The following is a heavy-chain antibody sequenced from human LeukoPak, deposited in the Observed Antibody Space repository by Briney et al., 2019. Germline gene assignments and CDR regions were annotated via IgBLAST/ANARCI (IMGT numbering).Heavy chain of an antibody. CDR3: ARLPGLLDAFDI. CDR2: IYYSGST. V-gene: IGHV4-59*08. D-gene: IGHD2-15*01. CDR1: GGSISSYY. Sequence: SETLSLTCTVSGGSISSYYWSWIRQPPGKGLEWIGYIYYSGSTNYNPSLKSRVTISVDTSKNQFSLKLSSVTAADTAVYYCARLPGLLDAFDIWGQGTMVTVSS. J-gene: IGHJ3*02.